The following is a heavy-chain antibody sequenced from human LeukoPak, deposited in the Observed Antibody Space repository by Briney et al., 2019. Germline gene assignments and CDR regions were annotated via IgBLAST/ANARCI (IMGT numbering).Heavy chain of an antibody. CDR1: GYTFTSYA. CDR3: ARWGYGSGSSPNGGFDP. J-gene: IGHJ5*02. V-gene: IGHV7-4-1*02. D-gene: IGHD3-10*01. CDR2: INTNTGNP. Sequence: GASVKVSCKASGYTFTSYAMNWVRQAPGQGLEWMGWINTNTGNPTYAQGFTGRFVFSLDTSVSTAYLQISSLKAEDTAVYYCARWGYGSGSSPNGGFDPWGQGTLVTVSS.